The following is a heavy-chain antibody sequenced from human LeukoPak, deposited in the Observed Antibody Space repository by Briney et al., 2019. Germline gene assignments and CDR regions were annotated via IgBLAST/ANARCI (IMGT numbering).Heavy chain of an antibody. CDR3: ARHSRGPAAGPAFDY. CDR1: GGSISSSTYY. D-gene: IGHD6-13*01. Sequence: KPSETLSLTCTVSGGSISSSTYYWGWIRQPPGKGLQWIGSIYYSGSTYYNPSPKSRVTISVDTSKNQFSLSSVTAADTAVYYCARHSRGPAAGPAFDYWGQGTLVTVSS. V-gene: IGHV4-39*01. J-gene: IGHJ4*02. CDR2: IYYSGST.